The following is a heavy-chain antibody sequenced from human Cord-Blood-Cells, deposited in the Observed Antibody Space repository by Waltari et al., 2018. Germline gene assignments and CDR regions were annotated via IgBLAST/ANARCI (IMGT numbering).Heavy chain of an antibody. D-gene: IGHD1-26*01. J-gene: IGHJ4*02. V-gene: IGHV4-61*01. CDR2: IYYSGST. Sequence: QVQLQESGPGLVKPSETLSLTCTVSGGSVSSGSYYWSWIRQPPGKGLEWIGYIYYSGSTHYNPSLKSRVTISVDTSKNQFSLKLSSVTAADTAVYYCARTLPLYSGSYFDYWGQGTLVTVSS. CDR3: ARTLPLYSGSYFDY. CDR1: GGSVSSGSYY.